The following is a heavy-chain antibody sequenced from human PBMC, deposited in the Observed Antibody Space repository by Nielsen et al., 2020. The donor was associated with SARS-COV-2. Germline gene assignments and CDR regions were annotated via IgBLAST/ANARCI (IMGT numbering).Heavy chain of an antibody. V-gene: IGHV5-51*01. CDR3: ARATYCSSTNCYVGFDP. Sequence: GGSLRLSCKGSGYSFTSYCIGWVRQMPGKGLEWMGIIYPGDSDTRYSPSFQGQVTISADKSISTAYLQWSSLKASDTAMHYCARATYCSSTNCYVGFDPWGQGTLVTVSS. J-gene: IGHJ5*02. D-gene: IGHD2-2*01. CDR1: GYSFTSYC. CDR2: IYPGDSDT.